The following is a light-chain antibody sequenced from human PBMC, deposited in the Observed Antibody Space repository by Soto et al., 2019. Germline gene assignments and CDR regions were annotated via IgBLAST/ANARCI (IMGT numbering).Light chain of an antibody. CDR1: QSVGRN. Sequence: EIVMTQSPATLSVSPGERATLSCRASQSVGRNLAWYQQKPGQAPRLLIYGASTRATGIPARFSGSGSGTEFXXXXXXXQXEDFAIYSCQQYNHWPPLTFGGGTKVEIK. CDR3: QQYNHWPPLT. J-gene: IGKJ4*01. CDR2: GAS. V-gene: IGKV3-15*01.